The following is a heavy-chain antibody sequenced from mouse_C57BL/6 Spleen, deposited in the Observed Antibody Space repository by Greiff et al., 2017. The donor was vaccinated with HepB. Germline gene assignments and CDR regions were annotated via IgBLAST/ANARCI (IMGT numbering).Heavy chain of an antibody. CDR2: ISSGSSTI. Sequence: DVMLVESGGGLVKPGGSLKLSCAASGFTFSDYGMHWVRQAPEKGLEWVAYISSGSSTIYYADTVKGRFTISRDNAKNTLFLQMTSLRSEDTAMYYCARGYYGSSPRAMDYWGQGTSVTVSS. D-gene: IGHD1-1*01. CDR1: GFTFSDYG. V-gene: IGHV5-17*01. CDR3: ARGYYGSSPRAMDY. J-gene: IGHJ4*01.